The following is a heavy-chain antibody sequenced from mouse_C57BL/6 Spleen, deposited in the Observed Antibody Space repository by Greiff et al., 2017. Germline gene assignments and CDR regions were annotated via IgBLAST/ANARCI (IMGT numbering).Heavy chain of an antibody. J-gene: IGHJ4*01. Sequence: EVMLVESGGGLVKPGGSLKLSCAASGFTFSSYTMSWVRQTPEKRLEWVATISGGGGNTYYPDSVKGRFTISRDNAKNTLYLQMSRLRSEDTAVDYCARHGWLLQDAMDYWGQGTSVTVSS. CDR1: GFTFSSYT. V-gene: IGHV5-9*01. CDR2: ISGGGGNT. D-gene: IGHD2-3*01. CDR3: ARHGWLLQDAMDY.